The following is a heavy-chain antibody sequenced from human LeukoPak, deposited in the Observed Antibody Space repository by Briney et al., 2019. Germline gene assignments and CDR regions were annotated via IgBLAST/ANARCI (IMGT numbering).Heavy chain of an antibody. Sequence: SETLSLTCAVYGGSFSGYYWSWIRQPPGKGLEWIGEINHSGSTNYNPSLKSRVTISVDTSKNQFSLKLSSVTAADTAVYYCARGTPPSSGRYYGENYFDYWGQGTLVTVSS. CDR2: INHSGST. D-gene: IGHD6-19*01. CDR3: ARGTPPSSGRYYGENYFDY. V-gene: IGHV4-34*01. J-gene: IGHJ4*02. CDR1: GGSFSGYY.